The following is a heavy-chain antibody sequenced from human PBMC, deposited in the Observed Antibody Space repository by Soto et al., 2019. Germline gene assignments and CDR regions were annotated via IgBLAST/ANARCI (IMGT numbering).Heavy chain of an antibody. J-gene: IGHJ3*02. D-gene: IGHD3-10*01. Sequence: QVQLVQSGAEVKKPGSSVKVSCKASGGTFSSYGIHWVRQAPGQGLEWMGGIIPMSGTANYAQKFQGRVAISVDESTRAGYMELRSLKSEDTAMYYCARENYYGSGSYYRDAFDIWGQGTMVTVSS. CDR1: GGTFSSYG. CDR2: IIPMSGTA. CDR3: ARENYYGSGSYYRDAFDI. V-gene: IGHV1-69*01.